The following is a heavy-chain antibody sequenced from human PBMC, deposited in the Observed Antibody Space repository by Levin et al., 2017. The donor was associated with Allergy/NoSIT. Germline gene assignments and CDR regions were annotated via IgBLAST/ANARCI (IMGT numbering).Heavy chain of an antibody. CDR1: GYTFTGYY. CDR3: TIAAAGIYHNWFDP. V-gene: IGHV1-2*02. D-gene: IGHD6-13*01. J-gene: IGHJ5*02. CDR2: INPNSGGT. Sequence: GESLKISCKASGYTFTGYYMHWVRQAPGQGLEWMGWINPNSGGTNYAQKFQGRVTMTRDTSISTAYMELSRLRSDDTAVYYCTIAAAGIYHNWFDPWGQGTLVTVSS.